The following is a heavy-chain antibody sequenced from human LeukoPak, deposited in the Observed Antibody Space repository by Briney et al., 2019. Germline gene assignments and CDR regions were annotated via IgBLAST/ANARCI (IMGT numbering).Heavy chain of an antibody. D-gene: IGHD6-19*01. CDR1: GFTFSSYG. CDR3: AKDPGSSGWYESYYGMDV. CDR2: ISYDGSNK. V-gene: IGHV3-30*18. Sequence: GRSLRLSCAASGFTFSSYGMHWVRQAPGKGLEWVAVISYDGSNKYYADSVKGRFTISRDNSKNTLYLQMNSLRAEDTAVYYCAKDPGSSGWYESYYGMDVWGQGTTVTVSS. J-gene: IGHJ6*02.